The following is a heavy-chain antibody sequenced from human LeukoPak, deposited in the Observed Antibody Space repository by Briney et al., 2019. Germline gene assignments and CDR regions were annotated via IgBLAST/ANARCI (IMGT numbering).Heavy chain of an antibody. Sequence: GGSLRLSCATSGFTFSDYPMNWVRQAPGRGLEWVSNIRGSGPGSGSGTYYADSVKGRFIISRDNAKNSVYLQMNSLRVEDSAFYYCARDVNWGFDSWGQGALVTVSS. CDR1: GFTFSDYP. V-gene: IGHV3-48*04. J-gene: IGHJ4*02. CDR2: IRGSGPGSGSGT. CDR3: ARDVNWGFDS. D-gene: IGHD7-27*01.